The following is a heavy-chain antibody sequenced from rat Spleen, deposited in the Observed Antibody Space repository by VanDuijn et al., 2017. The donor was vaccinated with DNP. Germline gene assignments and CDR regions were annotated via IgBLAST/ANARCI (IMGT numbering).Heavy chain of an antibody. Sequence: EVQLVESGGGLVQPGGSLKLSCAASGFIFSNYYMAWVRQAPTKGLEWVASISYDGGSTYYRDSVKGRFTISRDNAKSTLYLQMDSLRSEDTATYYCATDLTAWDRIACWSHGTLVTVSS. CDR3: ATDLTAWDRIAC. V-gene: IGHV5-20*01. J-gene: IGHJ3*01. CDR2: ISYDGGST. CDR1: GFIFSNYY. D-gene: IGHD1-2*01.